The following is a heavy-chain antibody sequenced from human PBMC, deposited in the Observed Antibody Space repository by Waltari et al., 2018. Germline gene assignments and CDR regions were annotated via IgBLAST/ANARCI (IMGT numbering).Heavy chain of an antibody. CDR1: GFSLSNFG. Sequence: QVQLVESGGGVVQPGMSLRLSCAASGFSLSNFGMHWVSQAPGKGLDGVVLGFFVGIKTDYAEHVGGRFTISRDNSKNTLYLDINNLGVDDTGIYYCAKDAFGNTYLDHWGQGTVVTVSS. CDR3: AKDAFGNTYLDH. V-gene: IGHV3-30*18. J-gene: IGHJ5*02. CDR2: GFFVGIKT. D-gene: IGHD3-10*01.